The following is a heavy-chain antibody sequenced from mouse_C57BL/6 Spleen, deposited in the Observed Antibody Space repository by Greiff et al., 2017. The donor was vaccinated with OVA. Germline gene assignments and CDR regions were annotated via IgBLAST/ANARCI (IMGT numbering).Heavy chain of an antibody. D-gene: IGHD1-1*01. CDR1: GFTFNTYA. J-gene: IGHJ3*01. CDR3: VRDNYGSSYGWFAY. CDR2: IRSKSSNYAT. V-gene: IGHV10-3*01. Sequence: EVQRVESGGGLVQPKGSLKLSCAASGFTFNTYAMHWVRQAPGKGLEWVARIRSKSSNYATSYADSVKDRFTISRDDSQSMLYLQMNNLKTEDTAMYYCVRDNYGSSYGWFAYWGQGTLVTVSA.